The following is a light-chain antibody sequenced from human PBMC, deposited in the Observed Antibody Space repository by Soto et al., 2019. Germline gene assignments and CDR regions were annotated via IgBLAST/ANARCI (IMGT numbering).Light chain of an antibody. J-gene: IGKJ4*01. V-gene: IGKV3-15*01. CDR2: GVS. CDR3: QQYNNWPPLT. CDR1: QSVSSN. Sequence: TQSPATLSVSPGGSATLSCRASQSVSSNLAWYQQKPGQAPRLLIYGVSTRATGIPARFSGSGSETKFTLTISSLQSEGFAVYYCQQYNNWPPLTFGGGTKVDI.